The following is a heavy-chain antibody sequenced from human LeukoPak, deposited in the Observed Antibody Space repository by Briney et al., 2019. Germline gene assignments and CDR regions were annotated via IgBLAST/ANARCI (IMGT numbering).Heavy chain of an antibody. D-gene: IGHD6-13*01. CDR3: ARDSDSSSWYRPPRGMDV. CDR2: IYTSGST. CDR1: GGSISSYY. J-gene: IGHJ6*02. V-gene: IGHV4-4*07. Sequence: SETLSLTCTVSGGSISSYYWSWIRRPAGKGLEWIGRIYTSGSTNYNPSLKSRVTMSVDTSKNQFSLKLSSVTAADTAVYYCARDSDSSSWYRPPRGMDVWGQGTTVTVSS.